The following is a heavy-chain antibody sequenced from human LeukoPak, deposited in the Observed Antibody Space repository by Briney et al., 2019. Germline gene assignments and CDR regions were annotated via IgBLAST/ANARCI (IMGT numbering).Heavy chain of an antibody. Sequence: GASVKVSCKASGYTFTSYGISWVRQAPGQGLECMGWISAYNGNTNYAQKLQGRVTMTTDTSTSTAYMELRSLRSDDTAVYYCARDMEYSGYEHFDYWGQGTLVTVSS. D-gene: IGHD5-12*01. CDR3: ARDMEYSGYEHFDY. J-gene: IGHJ4*02. CDR2: ISAYNGNT. V-gene: IGHV1-18*04. CDR1: GYTFTSYG.